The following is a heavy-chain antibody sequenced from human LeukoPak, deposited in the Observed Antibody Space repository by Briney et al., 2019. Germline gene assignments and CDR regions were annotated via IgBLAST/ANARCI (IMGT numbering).Heavy chain of an antibody. J-gene: IGHJ4*02. D-gene: IGHD3-9*01. CDR3: ASNDILTVR. CDR1: GGTFSSYA. V-gene: IGHV1-69*04. Sequence: SVKVSCKASGGTFSSYAISWVRQAPGQGLEWMGRIIPIFGIANYAQKFQGRVTITADKSTSTAYMELSSLRSEDTAVHYCASNDILTVRWGQGTLVTVSS. CDR2: IIPIFGIA.